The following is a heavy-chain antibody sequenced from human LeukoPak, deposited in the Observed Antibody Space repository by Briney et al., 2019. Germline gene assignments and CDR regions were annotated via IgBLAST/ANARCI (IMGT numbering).Heavy chain of an antibody. CDR3: ARDYYGSGSPDY. V-gene: IGHV1-2*02. Sequence: GASVKVSCKASGYTFTGCYMHWVRQAPGQGLEWMGWINPNSGGTNYAQKFQGRVTMTRDTSISTAYMELSRLRSDDTAVYYCARDYYGSGSPDYWGQGTLVTVSS. D-gene: IGHD3-10*01. J-gene: IGHJ4*02. CDR1: GYTFTGCY. CDR2: INPNSGGT.